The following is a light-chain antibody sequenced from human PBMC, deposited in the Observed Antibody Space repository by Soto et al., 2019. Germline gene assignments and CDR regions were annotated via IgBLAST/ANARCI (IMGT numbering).Light chain of an antibody. CDR1: QGISSY. J-gene: IGKJ5*01. V-gene: IGKV1-9*01. CDR2: AAS. CDR3: QQLDSYPIT. Sequence: DIQLTQSPSFLSASVGDRVTITCRASQGISSYLAWYQQKPGKAPNRLIYAASTLQSGVPSRFSGSGSGTEFTLTISSLQPEDFAIYYCQQLDSYPITFGQGTRLKIK.